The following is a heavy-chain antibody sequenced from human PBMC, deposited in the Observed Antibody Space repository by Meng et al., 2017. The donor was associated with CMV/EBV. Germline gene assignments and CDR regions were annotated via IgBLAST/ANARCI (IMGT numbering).Heavy chain of an antibody. J-gene: IGHJ4*02. D-gene: IGHD1-26*01. CDR3: TTVGATFPSDY. CDR2: IKSKTDGGTT. Sequence: GESLKISCAASGFTFSNAWMSWVRQAPGKGLEWVGRIKSKTDGGTTDYAAPVKGRFTISRDDSKNTLYLQMKSLKTEDTAVYYCTTVGATFPSDYWGQGTLVTVSS. V-gene: IGHV3-15*01. CDR1: GFTFSNAW.